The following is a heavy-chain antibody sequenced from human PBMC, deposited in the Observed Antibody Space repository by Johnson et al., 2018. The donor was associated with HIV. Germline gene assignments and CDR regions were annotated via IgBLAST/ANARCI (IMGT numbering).Heavy chain of an antibody. CDR2: ISGYGRTI. D-gene: IGHD3-10*01. J-gene: IGHJ3*02. CDR1: GFTFDDYA. Sequence: VHLVESGGNLVQPGRSLRLSCAASGFTFDDYAMHWVRQAPGKGLEWISYISGYGRTIYYADSVKGRFTISRDNSKNTLYLQMNSLRAEDTAVYYCASPKTPTRVVRGAFDIWGQRTMVTVSS. CDR3: ASPKTPTRVVRGAFDI. V-gene: IGHV3-9*01.